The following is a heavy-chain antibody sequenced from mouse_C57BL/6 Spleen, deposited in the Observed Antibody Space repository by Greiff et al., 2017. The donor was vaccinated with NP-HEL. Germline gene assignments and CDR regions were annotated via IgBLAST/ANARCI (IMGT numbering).Heavy chain of an antibody. CDR1: GFSLTSYG. J-gene: IGHJ3*01. V-gene: IGHV2-2*01. CDR2: IWSGGST. D-gene: IGHD2-5*01. CDR3: ARRSNYWFAY. Sequence: VQLQQSGPGLVQPSQSLSITCTVSGFSLTSYGVHWVRQSPGKGLEWLGVIWSGGSTDYNAAFISRLSISKDNSKSQVFFKMNSLQADDTAIYYCARRSNYWFAYWGQGTLVTVSA.